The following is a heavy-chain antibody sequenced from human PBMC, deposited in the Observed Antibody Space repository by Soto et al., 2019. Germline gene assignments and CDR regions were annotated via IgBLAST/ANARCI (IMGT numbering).Heavy chain of an antibody. CDR2: INPGNGDT. Sequence: QVQLVQSGAEVKKPGASVKVSCRASGYTFTTYTLLWVRQAPGQRLEWMAWINPGNGDTKYSQNCQGRVTATRDTSASTADMEMSSLRSEDTATSYCARKQPGFQIGWAWALDIWGQGTMVTVSS. CDR1: GYTFTTYT. CDR3: ARKQPGFQIGWAWALDI. D-gene: IGHD1-26*01. J-gene: IGHJ3*02. V-gene: IGHV1-3*01.